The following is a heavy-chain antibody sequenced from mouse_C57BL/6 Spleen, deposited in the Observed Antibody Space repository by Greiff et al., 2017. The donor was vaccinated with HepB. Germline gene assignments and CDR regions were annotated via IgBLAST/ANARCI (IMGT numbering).Heavy chain of an antibody. V-gene: IGHV5-17*01. D-gene: IGHD1-1*01. CDR3: ARRVYYYGSSYDYFDY. CDR2: ISSGSSTI. CDR1: GFTFSDYG. Sequence: LVESGGGLVKPGGSLKLSCAASGFTFSDYGMHWVRQAPEKGLEWVAYISSGSSTIYYADTVKGRFTISRDNAKNTLFLQMTSLRSEDTAMYYCARRVYYYGSSYDYFDYWGQGTTLTVSS. J-gene: IGHJ2*01.